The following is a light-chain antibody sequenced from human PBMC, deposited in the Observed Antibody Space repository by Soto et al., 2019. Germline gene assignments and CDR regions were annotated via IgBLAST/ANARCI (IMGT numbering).Light chain of an antibody. J-gene: IGKJ1*01. CDR1: QSVFNNH. Sequence: EIVLTQSPGPLSLSPGERATLSCRSSQSVFNNHIGWYQQKPGQAPRRLIFGASFRATGIPDRFSGSGSGTDFTLTISRLEPEDFAVYYCQQYGSSPTTLGQGTKVDIK. V-gene: IGKV3-20*01. CDR2: GAS. CDR3: QQYGSSPTT.